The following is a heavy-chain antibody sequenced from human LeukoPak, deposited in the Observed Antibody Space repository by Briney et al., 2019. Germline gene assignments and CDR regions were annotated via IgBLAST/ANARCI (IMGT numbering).Heavy chain of an antibody. D-gene: IGHD2-2*01. CDR1: GFIFSTYA. Sequence: GRSLRLSCAASGFIFSTYAMSWVRQAPGKGLEWVSGISGSGGSTNYADSVKGRFTISRDNSKNTLYLQMNSLRAEDTAVYYCAKGVEPAADIKQTFDYWGQGTLVTVSS. J-gene: IGHJ4*02. CDR2: ISGSGGST. V-gene: IGHV3-23*01. CDR3: AKGVEPAADIKQTFDY.